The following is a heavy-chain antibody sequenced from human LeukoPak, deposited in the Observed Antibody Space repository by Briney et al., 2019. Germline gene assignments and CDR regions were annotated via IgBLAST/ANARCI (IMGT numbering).Heavy chain of an antibody. V-gene: IGHV3-7*01. CDR3: ARAHYYGSGSRNFDY. J-gene: IGHJ4*02. CDR2: INQDGSAQ. D-gene: IGHD3-10*01. Sequence: GGSLRLSCTASGFSFSGYWMSWVRQAPGKGLEWVANINQDGSAQYYVDSVKGQFTISRDNAKNSLYLQMNSLRVEDTAVYYCARAHYYGSGSRNFDYWGQGTLVTVSS. CDR1: GFSFSGYW.